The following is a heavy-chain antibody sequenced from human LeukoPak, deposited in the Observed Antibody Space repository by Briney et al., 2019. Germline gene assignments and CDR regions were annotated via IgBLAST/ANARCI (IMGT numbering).Heavy chain of an antibody. D-gene: IGHD2-21*01. CDR2: IYSGGGT. V-gene: IGHV3-53*01. Sequence: GGSLRLSCAASGFTVSNNYMSWVRRAAGEGLEWVSLIYSGGGTYYADSDKGRFTISRDNSKNTLYLQMNSLRAEDTAVYYCARNSGELGAWGQGTLVTVSS. CDR1: GFTVSNNY. J-gene: IGHJ5*02. CDR3: ARNSGELGA.